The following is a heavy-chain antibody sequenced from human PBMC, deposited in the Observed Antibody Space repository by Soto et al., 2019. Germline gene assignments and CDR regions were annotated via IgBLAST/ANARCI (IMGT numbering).Heavy chain of an antibody. CDR1: GGSISSSSYY. D-gene: IGHD4-17*01. J-gene: IGHJ4*02. CDR2: IYYSGST. V-gene: IGHV4-39*01. Sequence: SETLSLTCTVSGGSISSSSYYWGWIRQPPGKGLEWIGSIYYSGSTYYNPSLKSRVTISVDTSKNQFSLKLSSVTAADTAVYYCARHARDYGDYVTAFFDYWGQGTLVTVSS. CDR3: ARHARDYGDYVTAFFDY.